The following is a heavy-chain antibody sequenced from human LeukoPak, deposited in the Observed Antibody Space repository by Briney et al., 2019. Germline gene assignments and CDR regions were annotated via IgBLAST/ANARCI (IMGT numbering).Heavy chain of an antibody. J-gene: IGHJ4*02. CDR1: GVSFSDYY. CDR2: INHSGST. Sequence: TSETLSLTCAVYGVSFSDYYWSWIRQPPGKGLEWIGEINHSGSTNYNPSLKSRVTISVDTSKNQFSLKLSSVTAADTAVYYCAGSIAARLDYWGQGTLVTVSP. CDR3: AGSIAARLDY. V-gene: IGHV4-34*01. D-gene: IGHD6-6*01.